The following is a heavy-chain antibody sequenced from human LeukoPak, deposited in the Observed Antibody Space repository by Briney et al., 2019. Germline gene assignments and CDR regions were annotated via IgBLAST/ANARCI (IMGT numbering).Heavy chain of an antibody. CDR3: VRGTGY. Sequence: PEGSLRLSCSVSGFTFSTYVMHWVRQAPGKGLEYVSAISSNGDSTYYADSVKGRFTISRDNSKNTLYLQMSSLRADDTAVYYCVRGTGYWGQGTLVTVSS. CDR1: GFTFSTYV. J-gene: IGHJ4*02. CDR2: ISSNGDST. V-gene: IGHV3-64D*06.